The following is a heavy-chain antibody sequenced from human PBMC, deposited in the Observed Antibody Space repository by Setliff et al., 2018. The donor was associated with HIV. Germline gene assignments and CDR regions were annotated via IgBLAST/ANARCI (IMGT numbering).Heavy chain of an antibody. Sequence: GESLKISCKGSGYSFNTYWIGWVRQMPGKGLEWMGIIFPDDSDTRYSPSFQGQVTISADKSINTAYLQWSSLKASDTAIYYCAKGGGLSFRYHDWLVKNWGQGTLVTVSS. J-gene: IGHJ4*03. CDR2: IFPDDSDT. CDR1: GYSFNTYW. CDR3: AKGGGLSFRYHDWLVKN. V-gene: IGHV5-51*01. D-gene: IGHD3-9*01.